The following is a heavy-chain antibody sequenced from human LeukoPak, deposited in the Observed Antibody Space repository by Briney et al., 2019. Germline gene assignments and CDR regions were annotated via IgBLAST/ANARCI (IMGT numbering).Heavy chain of an antibody. D-gene: IGHD2-2*01. CDR2: INHSGST. V-gene: IGHV4-34*01. Sequence: SETLSLTCAVYGGSFSGYYWSWIRQPPGKGLEWIGEINHSGSTNYNPSLKSRVTISVDTSKNQFSLKLSSVTAADTAVYYCARVSCSSTSCYDAFDIWGQGTMVTVPS. CDR3: ARVSCSSTSCYDAFDI. CDR1: GGSFSGYY. J-gene: IGHJ3*02.